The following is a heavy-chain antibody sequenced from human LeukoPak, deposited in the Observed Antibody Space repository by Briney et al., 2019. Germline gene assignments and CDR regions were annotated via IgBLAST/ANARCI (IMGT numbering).Heavy chain of an antibody. CDR3: ARYSDYYYYMDV. CDR1: GFTFSSYS. CDR2: ISSRSTYI. Sequence: MPGGSLRLSCAASGFTFSSYSMNWVRQAPGKGLEWVSSISSRSTYIYHADSVKGRFTISRDNAKNSLYLQMNSLRAEDTAVYYCARYSDYYYYMDVWGKGTTVTISS. J-gene: IGHJ6*03. D-gene: IGHD2-21*01. V-gene: IGHV3-21*01.